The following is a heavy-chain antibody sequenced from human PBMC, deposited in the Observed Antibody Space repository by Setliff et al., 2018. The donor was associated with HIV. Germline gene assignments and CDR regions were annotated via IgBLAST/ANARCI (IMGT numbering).Heavy chain of an antibody. CDR2: ISYSGST. J-gene: IGHJ6*03. Sequence: LSLTCNVSGGSFSNSYYFWGWIRQPPGKELEWIGSISYSGSTYYNPSLKSRVTMSVDTSKNQFSLKLSTVTAADTAVYYCARHRQGLTGSTPGYYMDVWGKGTTVTVSS. CDR3: ARHRQGLTGSTPGYYMDV. CDR1: GGSFSNSYYF. D-gene: IGHD1-7*01. V-gene: IGHV4-39*01.